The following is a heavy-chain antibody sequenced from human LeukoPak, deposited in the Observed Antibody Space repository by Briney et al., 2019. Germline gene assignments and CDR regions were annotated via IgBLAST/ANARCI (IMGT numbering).Heavy chain of an antibody. D-gene: IGHD6-19*01. CDR2: ISGSGGST. CDR1: GFPFSSYA. Sequence: GGSLRLSCAASGFPFSSYAMSWVRQAPGKGLEWVSAISGSGGSTYYADSVKGRFTISRDNSKNTLYLQMNGLRAEDSAVYYCAKHFHGYSSGPDGYYWGQGTLVTVSS. CDR3: AKHFHGYSSGPDGYY. V-gene: IGHV3-23*01. J-gene: IGHJ4*02.